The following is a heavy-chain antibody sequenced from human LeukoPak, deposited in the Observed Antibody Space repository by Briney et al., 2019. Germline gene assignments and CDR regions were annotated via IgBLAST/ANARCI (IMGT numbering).Heavy chain of an antibody. V-gene: IGHV3-23*01. CDR2: ISVSGDNT. D-gene: IGHD2-2*01. Sequence: GGSLGLSCAASGFTCSSHAMSWVRQAPGKGLEWVSAISVSGDNTYYADSVKGRFTISRDNSKNTLYLQMNSLRAEDTAVYYCARPYSSSVQRYFDYWGQGTLVTVSS. J-gene: IGHJ4*02. CDR3: ARPYSSSVQRYFDY. CDR1: GFTCSSHA.